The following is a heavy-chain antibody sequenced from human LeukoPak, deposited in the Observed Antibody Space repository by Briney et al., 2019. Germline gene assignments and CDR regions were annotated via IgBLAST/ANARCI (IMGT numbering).Heavy chain of an antibody. J-gene: IGHJ4*02. V-gene: IGHV1-69*04. Sequence: SVKVSCKASGGTFSSYAISWVRQAPGQGLEWMGRIIPILGIANYAQKFQGRVTITADKSTSTAYMELSSQRSEDTAVYYCARVLTYYYDSSGYIDYWGQGTLVTVSS. CDR1: GGTFSSYA. D-gene: IGHD3-22*01. CDR2: IIPILGIA. CDR3: ARVLTYYYDSSGYIDY.